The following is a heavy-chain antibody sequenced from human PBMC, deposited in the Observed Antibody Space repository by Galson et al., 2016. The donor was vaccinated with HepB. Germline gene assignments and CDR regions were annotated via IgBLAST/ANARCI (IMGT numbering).Heavy chain of an antibody. CDR1: GFTFSSHF. Sequence: SLRLSCAASGFTFSSHFMAWVRQAPGKGLEWVANIKQDGSEDFYADSVKGRFTISRDNTKKSLYLQMNSLGADDTALYYCMRSTPMVRGEPVGDYWGQGTLVAVSP. J-gene: IGHJ4*02. CDR2: IKQDGSED. D-gene: IGHD3-10*01. CDR3: MRSTPMVRGEPVGDY. V-gene: IGHV3-7*01.